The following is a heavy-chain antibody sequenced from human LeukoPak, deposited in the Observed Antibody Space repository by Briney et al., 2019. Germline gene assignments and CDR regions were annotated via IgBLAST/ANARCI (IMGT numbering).Heavy chain of an antibody. CDR3: ARSGYSSSWYPPNWFDP. CDR1: GDSVSSNSAA. J-gene: IGHJ5*02. V-gene: IGHV6-1*01. CDR2: TYYRSKWYN. Sequence: PSQTLSLTCAISGDSVSSNSAAWNWIRQSPSRGLEWLGRTYYRSKWYNDYAVSVKSRITINPDTSKNQFSLQLNSVTPEDTAVYYCARSGYSSSWYPPNWFDPWGQGTLVTVSS. D-gene: IGHD6-13*01.